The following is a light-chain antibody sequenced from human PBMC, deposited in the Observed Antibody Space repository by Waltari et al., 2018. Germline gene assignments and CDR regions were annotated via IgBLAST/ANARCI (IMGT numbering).Light chain of an antibody. J-gene: IGKJ1*01. Sequence: DLQLPQSPSTLYASIGDRVTITCRASQSVSYWLVWYQQKPGKTPQLLIYKASTLESGVPSRFSGSGAGTDFTRTINSLQPDDGATYYCLQYDSYWTFGQGTKGESK. CDR3: LQYDSYWT. V-gene: IGKV1-5*03. CDR2: KAS. CDR1: QSVSYW.